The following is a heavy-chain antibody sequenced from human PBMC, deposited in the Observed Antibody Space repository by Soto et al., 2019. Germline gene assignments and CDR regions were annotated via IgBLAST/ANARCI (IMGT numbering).Heavy chain of an antibody. CDR1: RGTISNCSYY. CDR3: ARWVEVSLDYFDS. CDR2: IYHSGRT. J-gene: IGHJ4*01. V-gene: IGHV4-31*03. D-gene: IGHD2-15*01. Sequence: TLYLTCTVSRGTISNCSYYLSWVRHNPGKGLEWIGHIYHSGRTYYNPSLKSRVTISVDTSKNQFSLNLSSVTAADTAVYYCARWVEVSLDYFDSWGHGTPVTVSS.